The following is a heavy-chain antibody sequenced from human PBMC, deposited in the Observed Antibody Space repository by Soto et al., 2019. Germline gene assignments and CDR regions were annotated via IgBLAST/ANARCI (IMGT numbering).Heavy chain of an antibody. CDR1: GFTVSSNY. CDR2: IYSGGST. CDR3: ARGYYDFWSGTGHNWFDP. D-gene: IGHD3-3*01. J-gene: IGHJ5*02. V-gene: IGHV3-66*01. Sequence: GGSLRLSCAASGFTVSSNYMSWVRQAPGKGLEWVSVIYSGGSTYYADSVKGRFTISRDNSKNTLYLQMNSLRAEDTAVYYCARGYYDFWSGTGHNWFDPWGQGTLVTVSS.